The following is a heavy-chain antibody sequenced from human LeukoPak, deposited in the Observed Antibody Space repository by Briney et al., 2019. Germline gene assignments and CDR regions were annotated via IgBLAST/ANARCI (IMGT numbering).Heavy chain of an antibody. V-gene: IGHV3-48*01. CDR3: ARSAGYYDFWSGYGEDYYYMDV. CDR2: ISSSSSTI. D-gene: IGHD3-3*01. Sequence: PGGSLRLSCAASGFTFSSYSMNWVRQAPGKGLEWVSYISSSSSTIYYADSVKGRFTISRDNAKNSLYLQMNSLRAEDTAVYYCARSAGYYDFWSGYGEDYYYMDVWGKGTTVTVSS. J-gene: IGHJ6*03. CDR1: GFTFSSYS.